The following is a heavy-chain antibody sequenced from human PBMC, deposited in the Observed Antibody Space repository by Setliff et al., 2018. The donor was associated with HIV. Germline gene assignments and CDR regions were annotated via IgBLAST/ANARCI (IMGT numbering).Heavy chain of an antibody. V-gene: IGHV4-39*01. CDR2: VYYTGST. Sequence: PSETLSLTCTVSGGSISTATFYWNWIRQPPGKALEWLGIVYYTGSTHYNPSLKSRVTVSKDTTKNQLSLRLSSVTAADTAVYYCARQIWNESPGYGFDPWGQGTLVTVSS. D-gene: IGHD3-22*01. J-gene: IGHJ5*02. CDR3: ARQIWNESPGYGFDP. CDR1: GGSISTATFY.